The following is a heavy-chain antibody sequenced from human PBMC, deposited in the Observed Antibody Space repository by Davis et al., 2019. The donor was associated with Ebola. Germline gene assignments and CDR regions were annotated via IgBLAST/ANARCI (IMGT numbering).Heavy chain of an antibody. J-gene: IGHJ6*02. CDR2: ISAYNGNT. D-gene: IGHD6-19*01. V-gene: IGHV1-18*01. CDR3: ARDQWLGRNYYYGMDV. Sequence: ASVKVSCKASGYTFTSYGISWVRQAPGQGLEWMGWISAYNGNTNYARKLQGRVTMTTDTSTSTAYMELRSLRSDDTAVYYCARDQWLGRNYYYGMDVWGQGTAVTVSS. CDR1: GYTFTSYG.